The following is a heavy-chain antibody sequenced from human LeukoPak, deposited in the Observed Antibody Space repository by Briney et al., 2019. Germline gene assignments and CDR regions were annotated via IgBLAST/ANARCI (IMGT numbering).Heavy chain of an antibody. J-gene: IGHJ5*02. Sequence: PGGSLRLSCAASGFMFRSSSMSWVRQAPGKGLEWVSSISGVGDITHYAESVQGRFTISRDNSGNTLYVQMNSPRVDDTAVYYCAKVKSSLTVVGAWGQGTLVTVSS. CDR2: ISGVGDIT. V-gene: IGHV3-23*01. CDR3: AKVKSSLTVVGA. D-gene: IGHD3-22*01. CDR1: GFMFRSSS.